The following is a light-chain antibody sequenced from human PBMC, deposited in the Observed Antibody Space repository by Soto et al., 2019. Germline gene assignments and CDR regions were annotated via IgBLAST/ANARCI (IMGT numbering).Light chain of an antibody. CDR2: DAS. V-gene: IGKV1-5*01. CDR3: QQYHSYPYT. CDR1: QSISNL. Sequence: DIQMTQSPSTLSASVRDGVTITCRASQSISNLLAWYQQKPGKAPKLLIFDASNLERGVSSRFSGSGSGTEFTLTISSLQPDDFATYYCQQYHSYPYTFGQGT. J-gene: IGKJ2*01.